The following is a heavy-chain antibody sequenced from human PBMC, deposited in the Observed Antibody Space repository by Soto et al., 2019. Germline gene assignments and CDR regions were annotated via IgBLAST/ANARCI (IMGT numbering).Heavy chain of an antibody. CDR2: IKSKTDGGTT. J-gene: IGHJ4*02. V-gene: IGHV3-15*01. Sequence: EVQLVESGGGLVKPGGSLRLSCAASGFTFSNAWMSWVRQAPGKGLEWVGRIKSKTDGGTTDYAAPVKGRFTISREDSKNTLYLQMNSLKTEDTAVYYCTTDPSVVGIAAAGSPDYWGQGTLVTVSS. CDR3: TTDPSVVGIAAAGSPDY. D-gene: IGHD6-13*01. CDR1: GFTFSNAW.